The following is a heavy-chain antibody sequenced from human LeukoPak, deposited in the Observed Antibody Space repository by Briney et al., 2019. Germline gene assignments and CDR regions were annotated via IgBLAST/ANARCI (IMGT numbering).Heavy chain of an antibody. CDR2: INHSGST. CDR3: AREAGISRPLDY. Sequence: SQTLSLTCTVSGGSISSGDYYWSWIRQPPGKGLEWIGEINHSGSTNYNPSLKSRVTISVDTSKNQFSLKLSSVTAADTAVYYCAREAGISRPLDYWGQGTLVTVSS. V-gene: IGHV4-30-4*08. J-gene: IGHJ4*02. CDR1: GGSISSGDYY.